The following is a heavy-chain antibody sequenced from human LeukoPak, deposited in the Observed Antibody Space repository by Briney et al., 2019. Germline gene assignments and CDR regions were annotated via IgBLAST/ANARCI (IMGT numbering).Heavy chain of an antibody. V-gene: IGHV3-74*01. J-gene: IGHJ4*02. CDR2: ISTDGYTT. CDR1: GLALSAYK. D-gene: IGHD2-15*01. Sequence: PPGGSLRLSCAASGLALSAYKMHWVRQAPRKGLVWVSRISTDGYTTDYADFVQGRFTASRDNTKNTWSLEMNSLRAEDTAVYYCVVGGSPGYWGQGTLVTVSS. CDR3: VVGGSPGY.